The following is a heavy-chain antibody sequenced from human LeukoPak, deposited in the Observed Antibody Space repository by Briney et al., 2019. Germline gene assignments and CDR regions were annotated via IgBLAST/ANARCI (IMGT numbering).Heavy chain of an antibody. V-gene: IGHV4-59*01. Sequence: PSETLSLTCTVSGDSISSYYWSWIRQPPGKGLEWIGYIYYSGTTNYNSSLESRVTVSVDTSRNQFSLKLSSVTAADTAVYYCARATIGGRLNIDYWGQGTLVTVSS. CDR3: ARATIGGRLNIDY. D-gene: IGHD3-10*01. CDR2: IYYSGTT. J-gene: IGHJ4*02. CDR1: GDSISSYY.